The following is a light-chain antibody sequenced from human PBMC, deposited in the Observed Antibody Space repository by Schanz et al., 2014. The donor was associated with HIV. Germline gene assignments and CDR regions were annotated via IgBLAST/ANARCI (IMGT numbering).Light chain of an antibody. CDR1: SSDVGGYNY. J-gene: IGLJ2*01. CDR3: SSYTSFSTLI. Sequence: QFALTQPRSVSGSPGQSITISCTGTSSDVGGYNYVSWYQQHPGKAPKLMIYDVTKRPSGVPDRFSGSKSGNTASLTISGLQAEDEADYFCSSYTSFSTLIFGGGTKLTVL. V-gene: IGLV2-11*01. CDR2: DVT.